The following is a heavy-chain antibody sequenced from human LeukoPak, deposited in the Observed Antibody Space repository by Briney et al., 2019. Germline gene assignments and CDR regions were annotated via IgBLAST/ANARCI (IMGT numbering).Heavy chain of an antibody. CDR3: ARDSVVRRAIIRFDY. J-gene: IGHJ4*02. CDR2: TRNRANSYTT. V-gene: IGHV3-72*01. CDR1: GFTYSDHS. D-gene: IGHD3-10*01. Sequence: GGSLRVSCAASGFTYSDHSMDWVSQAPGKGLEWVGRTRNRANSYTTEYAASVKDRFTISRDDSKNSLYLQMNSLKTEDTAVYYCARDSVVRRAIIRFDYWSQGGLVTVSS.